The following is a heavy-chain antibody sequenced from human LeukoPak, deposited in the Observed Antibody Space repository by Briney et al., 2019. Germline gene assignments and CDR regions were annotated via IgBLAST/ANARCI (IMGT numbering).Heavy chain of an antibody. CDR2: ISYDGSNK. Sequence: GGSLRLSCAASGFTFSSYAMHWVRQAPGKGLEWVAVISYDGSNKYYADSVKGRFTISRDNSKNTLYLQMNSLRAEDTAVYYCARGAHYYDCPKYYFDYWGQGTLVTVSS. CDR3: ARGAHYYDCPKYYFDY. D-gene: IGHD3-22*01. J-gene: IGHJ4*02. V-gene: IGHV3-30*04. CDR1: GFTFSSYA.